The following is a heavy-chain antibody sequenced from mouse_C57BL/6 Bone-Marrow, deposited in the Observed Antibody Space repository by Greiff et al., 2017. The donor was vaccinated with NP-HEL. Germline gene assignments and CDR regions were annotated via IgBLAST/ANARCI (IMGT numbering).Heavy chain of an antibody. Sequence: EVQLQQSGPELVKPGASVKISCKASGYTFTDYYMHWVKQSPGKSLEWIGDINPNNGGTSYTQKFKGKATLTVDTSSSTAYMELRSLTSEDSAVYYCATITTVGAHYAMDYWGQGTSVTVSS. V-gene: IGHV1-26*01. CDR2: INPNNGGT. D-gene: IGHD1-1*01. J-gene: IGHJ4*01. CDR1: GYTFTDYY. CDR3: ATITTVGAHYAMDY.